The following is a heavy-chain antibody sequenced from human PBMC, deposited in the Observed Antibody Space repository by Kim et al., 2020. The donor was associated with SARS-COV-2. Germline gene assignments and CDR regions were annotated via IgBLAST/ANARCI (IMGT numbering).Heavy chain of an antibody. CDR3: ARDLYDILTGYSPFGL. D-gene: IGHD3-9*01. V-gene: IGHV3-11*01. Sequence: VKCRFTISRDNAKTSLYLQRNSLRAEDTAVYYCARDLYDILTGYSPFGLWGQGTLVTVSS. J-gene: IGHJ4*02.